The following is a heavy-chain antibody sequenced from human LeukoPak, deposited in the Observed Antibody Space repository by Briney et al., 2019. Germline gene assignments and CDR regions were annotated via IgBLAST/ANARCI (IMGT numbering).Heavy chain of an antibody. CDR2: IYYSGST. CDR1: GGSISSSSYY. J-gene: IGHJ4*02. D-gene: IGHD2-2*01. Sequence: PSETLSLTCTVSGGSISSSSYYWGWIRQPPGKGLEWIGSIYYSGSTYYNPSLKSRVTISVDTSKDQFSLKLSSMTAADTAVYYCARSASVVVSRAFDYWGQGTLVTVSS. CDR3: ARSASVVVSRAFDY. V-gene: IGHV4-39*01.